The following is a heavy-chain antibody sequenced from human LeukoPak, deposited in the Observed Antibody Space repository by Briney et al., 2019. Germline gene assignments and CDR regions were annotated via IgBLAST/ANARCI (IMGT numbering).Heavy chain of an antibody. Sequence: GGSLRLSCAASGFTVSSNYMSWVRQAPGKGLEWVSVIYSGGSAYYADSVKGRFTISRDNSKNTLYLQMNSLRAADTAVYYCARDRDSSGYLFRYWGQGTLVTVSS. D-gene: IGHD3-22*01. V-gene: IGHV3-53*01. J-gene: IGHJ4*02. CDR1: GFTVSSNY. CDR3: ARDRDSSGYLFRY. CDR2: IYSGGSA.